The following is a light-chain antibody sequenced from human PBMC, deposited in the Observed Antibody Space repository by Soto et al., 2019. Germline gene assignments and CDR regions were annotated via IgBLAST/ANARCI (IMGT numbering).Light chain of an antibody. J-gene: IGKJ1*01. CDR1: QSVASGY. CDR3: QLYESSPT. V-gene: IGKV3-20*01. CDR2: GAS. Sequence: EPVWTQSPGTLSLSTGERATLSCRASQSVASGYLVWYQQKPGQTPTVLIYGASTRAAGIPDRFSGSGSGTDFTLTISRLEPEDFAVYYCQLYESSPTFGQGTRWISN.